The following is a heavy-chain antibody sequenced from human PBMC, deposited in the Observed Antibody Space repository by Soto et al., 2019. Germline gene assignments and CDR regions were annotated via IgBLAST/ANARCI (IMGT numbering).Heavy chain of an antibody. J-gene: IGHJ6*02. Sequence: QVQRVQSGAEVTKPGSSVKVSCKASGGTFSSYAISWVRQAPGQGLEWMGGIIPIFGTANYAQKFQGRGMITADESTSTAYMELSSLRSEDTAVDYCARHDRYGDWVMDVWGQGTTVTVSS. CDR3: ARHDRYGDWVMDV. CDR2: IIPIFGTA. V-gene: IGHV1-69*01. CDR1: GGTFSSYA. D-gene: IGHD4-17*01.